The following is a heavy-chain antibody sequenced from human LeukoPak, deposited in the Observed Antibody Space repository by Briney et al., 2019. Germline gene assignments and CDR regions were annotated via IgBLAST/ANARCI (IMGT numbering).Heavy chain of an antibody. J-gene: IGHJ4*02. Sequence: PGGSLRLSCAASGFTFSSYGMHWVRQAPGKGVEWVAVIWYDGSNKYYADSVKGRFTISRDNSKNTLYLQMNSLRAEDTAVYYCARGNGSGSYYRPAYFDYWGQGTLVTVSS. CDR1: GFTFSSYG. D-gene: IGHD3-10*01. CDR2: IWYDGSNK. CDR3: ARGNGSGSYYRPAYFDY. V-gene: IGHV3-33*01.